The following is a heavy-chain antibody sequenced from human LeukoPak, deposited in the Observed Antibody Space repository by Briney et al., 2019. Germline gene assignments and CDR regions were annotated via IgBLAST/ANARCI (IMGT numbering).Heavy chain of an antibody. J-gene: IGHJ6*03. D-gene: IGHD1-1*01. V-gene: IGHV1-69*04. CDR3: ARVARRNNWNDGSYYYYMDV. CDR1: GGTFSSYA. CDR2: IIPILGIA. Sequence: SVKVSCKASGGTFSSYAISWVRQAPGQGLEWMGRIIPILGIANYAQKFQGRVTITADKSTSTAYMELSSLRSEDTAVYYCARVARRNNWNDGSYYYYMDVWGKGTXVTVSS.